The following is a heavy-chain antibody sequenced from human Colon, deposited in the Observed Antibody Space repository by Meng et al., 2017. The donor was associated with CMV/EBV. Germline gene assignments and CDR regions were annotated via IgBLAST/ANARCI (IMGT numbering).Heavy chain of an antibody. CDR1: FTFRTNE. V-gene: IGHV3-30*18. Sequence: FTFRTNEMSEVREAPGKGLGWVAVVSNYGNKEYYADAVKGGFTSYRDNSKDNVYLQMNSQRTEDTAVFHCAKDGKRPYDYVWGSHQDFWGQGILVTVSS. CDR3: AKDGKRPYDYVWGSHQDF. J-gene: IGHJ4*02. CDR2: VSNYGNKE. D-gene: IGHD3-16*02.